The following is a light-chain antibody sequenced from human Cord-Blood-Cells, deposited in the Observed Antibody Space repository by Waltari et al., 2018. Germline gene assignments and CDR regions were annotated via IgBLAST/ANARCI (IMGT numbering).Light chain of an antibody. CDR2: GAS. V-gene: IGKV3-15*01. CDR3: QQYNNWPPYT. Sequence: EIVMTQSPATLSVSPGERATLSCRASQSVSSNLAWYQQKPGQAPRLRIYGASTRATGIPSRFSSSRSGTEFTLTISSLQSEDFAVYYCQQYNNWPPYTFGQGTKLEIK. CDR1: QSVSSN. J-gene: IGKJ2*01.